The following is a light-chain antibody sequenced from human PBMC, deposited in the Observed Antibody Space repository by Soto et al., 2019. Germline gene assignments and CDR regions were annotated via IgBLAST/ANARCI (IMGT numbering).Light chain of an antibody. V-gene: IGKV1-5*01. CDR2: DAS. J-gene: IGKJ1*01. Sequence: TPMSHSVFTVSGSEVDRVIIQGRASQSVGTWLAWYQQKPGKAPKLLIYDASTLESGVPSRFSGSGSGTDFTLTISSLQPDDFATYYCHPYDTYWTFGQGTKLAIK. CDR1: QSVGTW. CDR3: HPYDTYWT.